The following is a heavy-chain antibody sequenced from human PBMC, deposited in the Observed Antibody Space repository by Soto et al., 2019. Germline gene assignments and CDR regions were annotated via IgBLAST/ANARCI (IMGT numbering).Heavy chain of an antibody. Sequence: LETLSHTYTVYGGSFSSYYVTLFRQPPGKGLEWIGEINHSGSTNYNPSLKSRVTISVDTSKNQFSLKLSSVTAADTAVYYCARGRRTTVTIDYWGQGTLVTVSS. D-gene: IGHD4-17*01. V-gene: IGHV4-34*01. CDR2: INHSGST. CDR1: GGSFSSYY. CDR3: ARGRRTTVTIDY. J-gene: IGHJ4*02.